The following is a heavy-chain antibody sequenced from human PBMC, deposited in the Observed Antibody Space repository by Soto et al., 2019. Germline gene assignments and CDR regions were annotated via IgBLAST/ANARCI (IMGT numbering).Heavy chain of an antibody. CDR1: GFTFSMYW. J-gene: IGHJ4*02. CDR2: INGDGTDT. CDR3: ARKVGGGSGSYYLDY. D-gene: IGHD3-16*01. Sequence: GGSLRLSCAASGFTFSMYWMHWVRQAPGKGLLWVSRINGDGTDTTYADSVKGRFTISRDNAKNTVYLQMNGLRAEDTAVYYCARKVGGGSGSYYLDYWGQETLVTVSS. V-gene: IGHV3-74*03.